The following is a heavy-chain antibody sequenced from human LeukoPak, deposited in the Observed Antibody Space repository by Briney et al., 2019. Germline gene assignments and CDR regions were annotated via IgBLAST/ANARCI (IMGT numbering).Heavy chain of an antibody. CDR1: GGSFSGYY. D-gene: IGHD6-6*01. CDR2: INHSGST. CDR3: ARGLTFYSSSPD. V-gene: IGHV4-34*01. J-gene: IGHJ4*02. Sequence: SGTLSLTCAVYGGSFSGYYWSWIRQPPGKGLEWIGEINHSGSTNYNSSLKSRVTISVDTSKNQFSLKLSSVTAADTAVYYCARGLTFYSSSPDWGQGTLVTVSS.